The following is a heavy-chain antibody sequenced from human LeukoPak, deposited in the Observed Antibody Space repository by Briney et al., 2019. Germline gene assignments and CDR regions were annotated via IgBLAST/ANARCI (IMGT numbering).Heavy chain of an antibody. V-gene: IGHV4-38-2*02. Sequence: PSGTLSLTCAVSGYSISSGYYWGWIRQPPGKGLEWIGSIYHSGRTYYNPSLKSQVTISVDTSKNQFSLKLSSVTAADTAVYYCARDQGTGTWFDPWGQGTLVTVSS. D-gene: IGHD1-1*01. CDR2: IYHSGRT. CDR1: GYSISSGYY. CDR3: ARDQGTGTWFDP. J-gene: IGHJ5*02.